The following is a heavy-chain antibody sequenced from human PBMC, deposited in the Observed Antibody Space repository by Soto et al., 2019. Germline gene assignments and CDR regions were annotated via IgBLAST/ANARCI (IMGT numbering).Heavy chain of an antibody. V-gene: IGHV5-51*01. J-gene: IGHJ4*02. CDR3: ARKDIAGNSVDF. D-gene: IGHD6-13*01. CDR2: IYPGDSDT. Sequence: GESLKISCKASGYSFTTYWIGWVRQMPGKGLEWMGIIYPGDSDTRYSPSFQGQVTISADKSVSTAYLQWSSLKASDSAMFYCARKDIAGNSVDFWGQGTLVTVSS. CDR1: GYSFTTYW.